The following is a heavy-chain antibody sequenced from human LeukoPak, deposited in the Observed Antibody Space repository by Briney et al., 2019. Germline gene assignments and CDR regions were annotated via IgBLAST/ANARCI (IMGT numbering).Heavy chain of an antibody. Sequence: ASVKVSCKASGYTFTGYYMHWVRQAPGQGLEWMGWINPNSGGTNYAQKFQGWVTVTRDTSISTAYMELSRLRSDDTAVYYCARVGWFGELVFDYWGQGTLVTVSS. J-gene: IGHJ4*02. V-gene: IGHV1-2*04. CDR1: GYTFTGYY. D-gene: IGHD3-10*01. CDR2: INPNSGGT. CDR3: ARVGWFGELVFDY.